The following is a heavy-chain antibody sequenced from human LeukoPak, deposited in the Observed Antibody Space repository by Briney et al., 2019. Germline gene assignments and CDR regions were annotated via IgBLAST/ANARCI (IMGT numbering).Heavy chain of an antibody. V-gene: IGHV3-9*01. J-gene: IGHJ4*02. CDR1: GFTFDDYA. CDR3: AKAYSGSSPPFDY. Sequence: GGSLRLSCAASGFTFDDYAMHWVRQAPGKGLEWVSGISWNSGSIGYADSVKGRFTISRDNAKNSLYLQMNSLRPEDTALYYCAKAYSGSSPPFDYWGQGTLVTVSS. CDR2: ISWNSGSI. D-gene: IGHD1-26*01.